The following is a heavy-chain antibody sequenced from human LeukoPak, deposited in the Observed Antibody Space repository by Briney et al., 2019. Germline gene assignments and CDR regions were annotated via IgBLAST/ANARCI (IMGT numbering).Heavy chain of an antibody. CDR2: IRSKAYGGTT. D-gene: IGHD1-20*01. CDR3: TRAAVSSYGMDV. V-gene: IGHV3-49*03. CDR1: GFTFGDYA. J-gene: IGHJ6*02. Sequence: GGSLRPSCTASGFTFGDYAMSWFRQAPGKGLEWVGFIRSKAYGGTTEYAASVKGRFTISRDDSKSIAYLQMNSLKTEDTAVYYCTRAAVSSYGMDVWGQGTTVTVSS.